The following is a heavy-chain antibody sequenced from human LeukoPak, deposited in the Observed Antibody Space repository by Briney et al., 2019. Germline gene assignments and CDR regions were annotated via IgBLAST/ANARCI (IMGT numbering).Heavy chain of an antibody. J-gene: IGHJ4*02. Sequence: GGSLRLSCAASGFTFSSYGMHWVRQAPGKGLEWVAVIWSDASNKYYTDSVKGRFTIYRDNSKNTLYLLMNSLRAEDTAVYYCARAPWYSSSWGQGTLVTVSS. D-gene: IGHD6-13*01. CDR2: IWSDASNK. CDR3: ARAPWYSSS. CDR1: GFTFSSYG. V-gene: IGHV3-33*01.